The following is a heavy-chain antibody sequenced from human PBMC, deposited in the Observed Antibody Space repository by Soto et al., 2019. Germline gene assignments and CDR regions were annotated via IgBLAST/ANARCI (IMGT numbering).Heavy chain of an antibody. CDR3: ASLRADILTGYSSGLVSQVPADY. CDR2: IKQDGSEK. D-gene: IGHD3-9*01. J-gene: IGHJ4*02. CDR1: GFTFSSYW. Sequence: PGGSLRLSCAASGFTFSSYWMSWVRQAPGKGLEWVANIKQDGSEKYYVDSVKGRFTISRDNAKNSLYLQMNSLRAEDTAVYYCASLRADILTGYSSGLVSQVPADYWGQGTLVTVSS. V-gene: IGHV3-7*01.